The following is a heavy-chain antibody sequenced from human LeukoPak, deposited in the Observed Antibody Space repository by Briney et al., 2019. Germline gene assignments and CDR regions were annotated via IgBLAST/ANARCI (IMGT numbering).Heavy chain of an antibody. CDR1: GFTFSSYA. J-gene: IGHJ6*02. D-gene: IGHD6-19*01. Sequence: GGSLRLSCAASGFTFSSYAMSWVRQAPGKGLEWVSAISGSGGSTYYADSVKGRFTISRDNSKNTLYLQMNSLRAKDTAVYYCAILGKQWLVNAYYGMDVWGQGTTVTVSS. CDR3: AILGKQWLVNAYYGMDV. CDR2: ISGSGGST. V-gene: IGHV3-23*01.